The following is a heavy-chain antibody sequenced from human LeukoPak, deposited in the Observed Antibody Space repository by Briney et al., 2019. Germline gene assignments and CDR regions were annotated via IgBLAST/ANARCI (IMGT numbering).Heavy chain of an antibody. CDR3: ARNYYGSGALDAFDI. V-gene: IGHV4-4*07. Sequence: KASETLSLTCTVSGGSISSYYWSWIRQPAGKGQEWIGRIYTSGSTNYNPSLKSRVTMSVDTSKNQFSLKLSSVTAADTAVYYCARNYYGSGALDAFDIWGQGTMVTASS. CDR1: GGSISSYY. CDR2: IYTSGST. D-gene: IGHD3-10*01. J-gene: IGHJ3*02.